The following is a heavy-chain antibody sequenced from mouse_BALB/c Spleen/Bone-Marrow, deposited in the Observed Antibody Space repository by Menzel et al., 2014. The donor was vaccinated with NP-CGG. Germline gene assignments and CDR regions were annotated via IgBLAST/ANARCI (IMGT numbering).Heavy chain of an antibody. V-gene: IGHV5-6-5*01. CDR1: GFTFSTYA. D-gene: IGHD2-4*01. J-gene: IGHJ3*01. Sequence: LQQSGGDLVKPGGSLKLSCAASGFTFSTYAMSWVRRTPEKRLEWVASISSGGITYYLDSVKGRFTISRDTARNILYLQMTGLRSEDTAMYYCAMITTFAYWGQGTLVTVSA. CDR2: ISSGGIT. CDR3: AMITTFAY.